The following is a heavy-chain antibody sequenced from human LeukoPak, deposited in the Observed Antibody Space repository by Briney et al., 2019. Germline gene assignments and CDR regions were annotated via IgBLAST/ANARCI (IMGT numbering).Heavy chain of an antibody. V-gene: IGHV3-74*01. CDR3: ARDLSITIFGVVLGDAFDI. D-gene: IGHD3-3*01. CDR2: INSDGSST. CDR1: GFTFSSYA. Sequence: GGSLRLSCAASGFTFSSYAMSWVRQAPGKGLVWVSRINSDGSSTSYADSVKGRFTISRDNAKNTLYLQMNSLRAEDTAVYYCARDLSITIFGVVLGDAFDIWGQGTMVTVSS. J-gene: IGHJ3*02.